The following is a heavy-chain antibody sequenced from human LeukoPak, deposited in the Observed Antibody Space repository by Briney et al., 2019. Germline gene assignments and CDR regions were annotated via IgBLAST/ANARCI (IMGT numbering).Heavy chain of an antibody. CDR2: IYTSGST. D-gene: IGHD2-8*01. CDR3: ARGILVTVYAAFDY. Sequence: PSETLSLTCTVSGGSISSYYWSWIRQPAGKGLEWIGRIYTSGSTNYNPSLKSRVTMSVDTSKNQFSLKLSSVTAADTAVYYCARGILVTVYAAFDYWGQGTLVTVSS. CDR1: GGSISSYY. J-gene: IGHJ4*02. V-gene: IGHV4-4*07.